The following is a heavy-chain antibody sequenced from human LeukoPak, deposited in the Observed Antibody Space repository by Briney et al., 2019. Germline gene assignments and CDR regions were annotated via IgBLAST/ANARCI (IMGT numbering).Heavy chain of an antibody. V-gene: IGHV3-9*01. CDR1: GLSFDVYA. CDR2: IRWNSGSI. D-gene: IGHD3-22*01. J-gene: IGHJ4*02. CDR3: AKAGKDSSGYRRGYFDY. Sequence: GRSLRLSCAASGLSFDVYAMHWVRPAPGNGLEWGSGIRWNSGSISYADSVNGRFTRSRDNAKNSLYLQLKSLRAEDTAVYYCAKAGKDSSGYRRGYFDYWGQGTLVTVSS.